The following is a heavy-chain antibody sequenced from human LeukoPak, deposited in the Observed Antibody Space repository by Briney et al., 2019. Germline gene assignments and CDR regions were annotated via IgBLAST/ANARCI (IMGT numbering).Heavy chain of an antibody. CDR3: ARVRSDYYFDY. Sequence: GSLRLSCAASGFPFNDYSMNWVRQAPGKGLEWVGRIRNKANSYTTEYAASVKGRFIISRDDSKNSLYLQMNSLKTEDTAVYYCARVRSDYYFDYWGQGTLVAVSS. J-gene: IGHJ4*02. V-gene: IGHV3-72*01. CDR1: GFPFNDYS. CDR2: IRNKANSYTT. D-gene: IGHD6-25*01.